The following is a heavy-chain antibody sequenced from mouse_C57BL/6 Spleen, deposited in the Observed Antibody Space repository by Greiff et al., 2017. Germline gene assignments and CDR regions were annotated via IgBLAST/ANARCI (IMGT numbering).Heavy chain of an antibody. CDR1: GFSLTSYG. CDR2: IWSDGST. Sequence: QVTLKESGPGLVAPSQSLSIPCTVSGFSLTSYGVHWVRQPPGKGLEWLVVIWSDGSTTYNSALKSRLSISKDNSKSQVFLKMNSLQTDDTAMYYCARRTFDYDEGYAMDYWGQGTSVTVSS. J-gene: IGHJ4*01. V-gene: IGHV2-6*03. D-gene: IGHD2-4*01. CDR3: ARRTFDYDEGYAMDY.